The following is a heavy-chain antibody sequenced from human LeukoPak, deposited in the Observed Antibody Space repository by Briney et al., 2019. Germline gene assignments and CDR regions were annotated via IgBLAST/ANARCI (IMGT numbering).Heavy chain of an antibody. CDR3: ARDQGIFDY. CDR1: GFTFSSYS. J-gene: IGHJ4*02. CDR2: ISSSSKTI. V-gene: IGHV3-48*02. Sequence: GGSLRLSCAASGFTFSSYSMNWVRQAPGKGLEWVSYISSSSKTIYYADSVKGRFTISRDNAKNPLYLQMNSLRDEDSAVYYCARDQGIFDYWGQGTLVTVSS.